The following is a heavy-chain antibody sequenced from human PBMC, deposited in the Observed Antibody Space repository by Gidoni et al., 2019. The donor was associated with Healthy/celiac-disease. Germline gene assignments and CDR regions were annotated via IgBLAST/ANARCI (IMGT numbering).Heavy chain of an antibody. Sequence: EVQLVESGGGLVKPGGSLRLSCAASGFRFSSYSMNWVRQAPGKGLEWVSSISSSSSYIYYADSVKGRFTISRDNAKNSLYLQMNSLRAEDTAVYYCARDLIAVAGTGRDYWGQGTLVTVSS. CDR2: ISSSSSYI. CDR1: GFRFSSYS. D-gene: IGHD6-19*01. CDR3: ARDLIAVAGTGRDY. J-gene: IGHJ4*02. V-gene: IGHV3-21*01.